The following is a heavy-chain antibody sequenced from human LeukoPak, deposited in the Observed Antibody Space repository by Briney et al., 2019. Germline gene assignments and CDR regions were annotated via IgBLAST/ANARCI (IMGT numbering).Heavy chain of an antibody. Sequence: PSETLSLTCTVSGGSISSYYWSWIRQPPGKGLEWIGYIYYSGSTNYNPSLKSRVTISVDTSKNQFSLKLSSVTAADTAVYYCARSGNRSYYYYMDVWGKGTTVTISS. CDR3: ARSGNRSYYYYMDV. CDR1: GGSISSYY. V-gene: IGHV4-59*01. J-gene: IGHJ6*03. D-gene: IGHD3-10*01. CDR2: IYYSGST.